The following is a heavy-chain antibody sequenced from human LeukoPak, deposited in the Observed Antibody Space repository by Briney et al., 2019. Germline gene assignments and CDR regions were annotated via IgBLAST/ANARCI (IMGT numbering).Heavy chain of an antibody. Sequence: PGGSLRLSCVASGITFSNYAVSWVRQAPEKGLDWVSVISGSAHKIRYADSVKGRFTISRDNSENIVYLQMNNLRVEDTAVYYCAKSFYDFWSGYYAFDIWGQGTMVTVSS. CDR3: AKSFYDFWSGYYAFDI. CDR2: ISGSAHKI. D-gene: IGHD3-3*01. J-gene: IGHJ3*02. V-gene: IGHV3-23*01. CDR1: GITFSNYA.